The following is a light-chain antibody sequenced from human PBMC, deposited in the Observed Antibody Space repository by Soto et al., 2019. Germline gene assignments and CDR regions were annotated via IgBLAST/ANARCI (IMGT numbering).Light chain of an antibody. CDR1: SSDVGGYNY. J-gene: IGLJ1*01. CDR3: SSYISSSTLNV. V-gene: IGLV2-14*01. CDR2: DVS. Sequence: QSALTQPASVSGSPGQSITISCTGTSSDVGGYNYVSWYQQHPGKAPKLMIYDVSNRPSGVSNRFSGCKSGNTASLTISGLQAEDEADYYCSSYISSSTLNVFGTGTKLTVL.